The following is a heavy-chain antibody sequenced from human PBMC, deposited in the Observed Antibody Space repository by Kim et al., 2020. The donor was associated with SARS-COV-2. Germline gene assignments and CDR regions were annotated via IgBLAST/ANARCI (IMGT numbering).Heavy chain of an antibody. Sequence: SETLSLTCTVSGGSISSGGYYWSWIRQHPGKGLEWIGYIYYSGSTYYNPSLKSRVTISVDTSKNQFSLKLSSVTAADTAVYYCAREVWSSSATYGMDVWGQGTTVTVSS. V-gene: IGHV4-31*03. CDR2: IYYSGST. CDR3: AREVWSSSATYGMDV. D-gene: IGHD6-6*01. CDR1: GGSISSGGYY. J-gene: IGHJ6*02.